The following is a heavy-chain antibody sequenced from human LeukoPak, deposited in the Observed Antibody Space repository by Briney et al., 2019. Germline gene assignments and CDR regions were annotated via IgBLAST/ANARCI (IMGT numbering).Heavy chain of an antibody. D-gene: IGHD6-13*01. J-gene: IGHJ5*02. Sequence: PSETLSLTCTVSGDSLTSYYWSWIRQPPGKGLEWIGYIHHSGKTNSNPSLKNRLTISADTPNNQFSLRLSSVTAADTAVYYCARGWGSSWYGKYSFKKRTKSNWFDPWGQGTLVTVSS. CDR2: IHHSGKT. CDR1: GDSLTSYY. V-gene: IGHV4-59*12. CDR3: ARGWGSSWYGKYSFKKRTKSNWFDP.